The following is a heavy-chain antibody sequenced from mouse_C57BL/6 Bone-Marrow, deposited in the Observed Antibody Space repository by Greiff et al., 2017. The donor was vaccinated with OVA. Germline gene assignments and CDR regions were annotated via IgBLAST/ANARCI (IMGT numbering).Heavy chain of an antibody. J-gene: IGHJ2*01. CDR2: IDPSDSYT. CDR1: GYTFTSYW. V-gene: IGHV1-59*01. Sequence: QVQLKQPGAELVRPGTSVKLSCKASGYTFTSYWMHWVKQRPGQGLEWIGVIDPSDSYTNYNQKFKGKATLTVDTSSSTAYMQLSSLTSEDSAVYYCARGITTVVGSHYYFDYWGQGTTLTVSS. CDR3: ARGITTVVGSHYYFDY. D-gene: IGHD1-1*01.